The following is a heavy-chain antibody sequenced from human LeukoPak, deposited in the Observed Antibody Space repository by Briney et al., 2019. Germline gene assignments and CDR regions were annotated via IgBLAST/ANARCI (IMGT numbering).Heavy chain of an antibody. Sequence: PSETLSLTCAVSGGSISISKWWSWVRQPPGKGLEWVGEIYHSGSANYNPSLKSRVTMSVDKSKNQFSLKLTSVTAADTALYYCASRLYSNPRNFDSWGQGTLVTVSP. J-gene: IGHJ4*02. D-gene: IGHD2/OR15-2a*01. V-gene: IGHV4-4*02. CDR3: ASRLYSNPRNFDS. CDR1: GGSISISKW. CDR2: IYHSGSA.